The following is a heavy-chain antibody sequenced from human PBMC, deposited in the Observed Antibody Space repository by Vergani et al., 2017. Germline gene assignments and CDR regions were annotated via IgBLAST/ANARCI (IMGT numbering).Heavy chain of an antibody. D-gene: IGHD2-2*01. V-gene: IGHV3-30*02. Sequence: QVQLVESGGGVVQPGGSLRLSCAASGFNFNNYGMNWVRQAPGKGLEWVAFIRFDGSNTYYADSLKGRFTISRDNSQNSLYLQLNSLRAEDTAVYYCAKTLLTFSRASGDHYYYYGMDVWGQGTTVTVSS. CDR1: GFNFNNYG. CDR2: IRFDGSNT. CDR3: AKTLLTFSRASGDHYYYYGMDV. J-gene: IGHJ6*02.